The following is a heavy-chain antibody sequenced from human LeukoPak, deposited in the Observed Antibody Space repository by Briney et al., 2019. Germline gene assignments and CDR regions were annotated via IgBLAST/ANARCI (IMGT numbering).Heavy chain of an antibody. V-gene: IGHV1-8*01. CDR2: MNPNSGNT. CDR3: ARATKTMVRGVIITYSYYYMDV. Sequence: ASVKVSCKVSGYTFTSYDINWVRQATGQGLEWMGWMNPNSGNTGYAQKFQGRVTMTRNTSISTAYMELSSLRSEDTAVYYCARATKTMVRGVIITYSYYYMDVWGKGTTVTISS. D-gene: IGHD3-10*01. CDR1: GYTFTSYD. J-gene: IGHJ6*03.